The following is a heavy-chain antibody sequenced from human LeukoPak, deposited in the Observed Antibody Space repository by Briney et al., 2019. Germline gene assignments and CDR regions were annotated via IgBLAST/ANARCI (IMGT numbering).Heavy chain of an antibody. D-gene: IGHD2-15*01. J-gene: IGHJ4*02. Sequence: GGSLRLPCAASGFTFSSYSMNWVRQAPGKGLEWVSSISSSSSYIYYADSVKGRFTISRDNAKNSLYLQMNSLRAEDTAVYYCARVRCSGGSCYRGDYWGQGTLVTVSS. CDR1: GFTFSSYS. CDR3: ARVRCSGGSCYRGDY. V-gene: IGHV3-21*01. CDR2: ISSSSSYI.